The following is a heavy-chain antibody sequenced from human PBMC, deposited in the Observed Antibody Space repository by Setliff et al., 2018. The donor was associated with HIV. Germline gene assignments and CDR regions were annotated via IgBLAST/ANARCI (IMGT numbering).Heavy chain of an antibody. CDR2: IYSSGST. V-gene: IGHV4-4*08. Sequence: SETLSLTCTDPGGSISSYHWSWIRQPPGKGLEWIGYIYSSGSTNYNPFLKSRVTISVDTSKNQFSLKLNSVTAADTAVYYCARDGPYYYCSGSYYKWFDPCGQGTLVTVSS. CDR3: ARDGPYYYCSGSYYKWFDP. CDR1: GGSISSYH. J-gene: IGHJ5*02. D-gene: IGHD3-10*01.